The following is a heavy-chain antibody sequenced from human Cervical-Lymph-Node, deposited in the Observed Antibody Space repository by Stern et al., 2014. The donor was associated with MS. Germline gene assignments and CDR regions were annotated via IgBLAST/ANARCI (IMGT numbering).Heavy chain of an antibody. V-gene: IGHV3-33*01. CDR2: IWYDGSNK. D-gene: IGHD1-14*01. CDR3: AREKIAENYYYYYGMDV. J-gene: IGHJ6*02. CDR1: GFTFSSYG. Sequence: DQLVESGGGVVQPGRSLRLSCAASGFTFSSYGMHWVRQAPGKGLEWVAVIWYDGSNKYYADSVKGRFTISRDNSKNTLYQQMNSLRAEDTAVYYCAREKIAENYYYYYGMDVWGQGTTVTVSS.